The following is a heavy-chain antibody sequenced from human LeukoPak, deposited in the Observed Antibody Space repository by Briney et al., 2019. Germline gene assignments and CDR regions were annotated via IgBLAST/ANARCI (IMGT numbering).Heavy chain of an antibody. J-gene: IGHJ6*03. CDR3: ARGSSSSYYGNYYYYMDV. CDR1: GYTFTSYD. V-gene: IGHV1-8*02. CDR2: MNPNSGNT. Sequence: GASVKVSCKASGYTFTSYDINWVRQATGQGLEGMGWMNPNSGNTGYAQKFQGRVTMTRNTARSTTYMEMSSLRSDDTAVYYCARGSSSSYYGNYYYYMDVWGKGTTVTISS. D-gene: IGHD6-13*01.